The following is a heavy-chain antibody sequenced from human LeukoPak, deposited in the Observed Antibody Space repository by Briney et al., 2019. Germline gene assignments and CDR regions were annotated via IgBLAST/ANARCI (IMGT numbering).Heavy chain of an antibody. D-gene: IGHD6-19*01. CDR2: ISSSGSTI. CDR3: AYSSGCYYYMDV. J-gene: IGHJ6*03. CDR1: GFTFSSYE. Sequence: GGSLRLSCAASGFTFSSYEMNWVRQAPGKGLEWVSYISSSGSTIYYADSVKGRFTISRDNAKNSLYLQMNSLRAEDTAVYYCAYSSGCYYYMDVWGKGTTVTVSS. V-gene: IGHV3-48*03.